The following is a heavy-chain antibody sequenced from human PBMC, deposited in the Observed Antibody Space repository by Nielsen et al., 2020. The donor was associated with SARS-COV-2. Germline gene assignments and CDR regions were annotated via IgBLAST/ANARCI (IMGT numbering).Heavy chain of an antibody. CDR3: ATDQYCPNGICSSGGRDY. J-gene: IGHJ4*02. CDR2: ISSSGSYI. D-gene: IGHD2-8*01. Sequence: GESLKISCAASGLTFSTYSIMWVRQAPGKGLEWVSHISSSGSYIYYADSVKGRITISRDNAKNSVYLQMNSLRAEDTAVYYCATDQYCPNGICSSGGRDYWGQGTLVTVSS. V-gene: IGHV3-21*01. CDR1: GLTFSTYS.